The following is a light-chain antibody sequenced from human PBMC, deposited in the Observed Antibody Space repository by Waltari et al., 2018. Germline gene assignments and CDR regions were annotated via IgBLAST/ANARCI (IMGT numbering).Light chain of an antibody. V-gene: IGLV2-8*01. Sequence: QSALTQPPSASGSPGQSVTISCTGTSSDIGDYNFVSWYQQHPGKAPKRMIYEVSKRPSGAPDRFSGSKSGYTASLTVAGLQAEDEAEYYCSSYGGRNNLIFGGGTKLTVL. CDR3: SSYGGRNNLI. CDR2: EVS. CDR1: SSDIGDYNF. J-gene: IGLJ2*01.